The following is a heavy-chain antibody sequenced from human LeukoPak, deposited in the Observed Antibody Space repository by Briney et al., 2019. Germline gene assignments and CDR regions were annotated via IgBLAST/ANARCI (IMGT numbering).Heavy chain of an antibody. CDR2: IASDGSST. D-gene: IGHD6-19*01. J-gene: IGHJ3*02. CDR1: GFTFSSYW. CDR3: AKRSGGSGWYLDAFDI. Sequence: QAGGSLRLSCAASGFTFSSYWMNWVRQAPGKGLVWVSRIASDGSSTTYADSVKGRFTISRDNSKNTLYLQMNSLRAEDTAVYYCAKRSGGSGWYLDAFDIWGQGTMVTVSS. V-gene: IGHV3-74*01.